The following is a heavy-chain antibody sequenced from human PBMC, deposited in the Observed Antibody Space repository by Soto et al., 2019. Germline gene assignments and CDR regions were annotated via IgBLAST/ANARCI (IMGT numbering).Heavy chain of an antibody. V-gene: IGHV3-30*18. CDR3: AKGGPDAAVFWYFEL. J-gene: IGHJ2*01. D-gene: IGHD2-15*01. CDR1: GFSFRDSG. Sequence: QLQLVESGGGVAQPGKSVRLSCAASGFSFRDSGMHWVRQAPGKGLEWVAVVSNADSYKYYADSVKGRFTISRDKSRNTLDLQMNSLKTEDTAMYYCAKGGPDAAVFWYFELWGRGTLVTVSS. CDR2: VSNADSYK.